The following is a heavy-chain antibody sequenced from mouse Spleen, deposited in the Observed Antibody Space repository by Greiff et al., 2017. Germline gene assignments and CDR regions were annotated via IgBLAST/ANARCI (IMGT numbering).Heavy chain of an antibody. CDR3: ARRAYYGNDWYFDV. D-gene: IGHD2-10*01. J-gene: IGHJ1*01. Sequence: VQLQQSGAELVRPGTSVKVSCKASGYAFTNYLIEWVKQRPGQGLEWIGVINPGSGGTNYNEKFKGKATLTADKSSSTAYMQLSSLTSDDSAVYFCARRAYYGNDWYFDVWGAGTTVTVSS. V-gene: IGHV1-54*01. CDR1: GYAFTNYL. CDR2: INPGSGGT.